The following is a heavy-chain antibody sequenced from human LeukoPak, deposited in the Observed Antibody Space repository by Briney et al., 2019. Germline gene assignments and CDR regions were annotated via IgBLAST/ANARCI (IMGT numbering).Heavy chain of an antibody. CDR1: GFTFSTNA. CDR3: VKELPKDNGGGGNVAFEL. Sequence: RSGGSLRLSCAASGFTFSTNAMSWVRQAPGKGLEWVSAISGSGGSTYYADSVKGRFTVSRDNSKNTLFLQMNSLRAEDTAVYYCVKELPKDNGGGGNVAFELWGRGTLVIVSS. D-gene: IGHD4-23*01. J-gene: IGHJ2*01. V-gene: IGHV3-23*01. CDR2: ISGSGGST.